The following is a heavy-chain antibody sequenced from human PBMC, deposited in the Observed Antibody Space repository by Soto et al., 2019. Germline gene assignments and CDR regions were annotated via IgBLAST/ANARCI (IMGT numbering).Heavy chain of an antibody. CDR2: ITASGATA. CDR3: AKAVAGKERVNYFYGMDI. J-gene: IGHJ6*02. D-gene: IGHD6-19*01. V-gene: IGHV3-23*01. Sequence: GGSLRLSCAASGFTFSSYAMTWVRQAPGKGLEWVSGITASGATAFYADSVKGRFTISRDNSKNTLSLQMNSLRAEDTAVYYCAKAVAGKERVNYFYGMDIWAQGTTVTVSS. CDR1: GFTFSSYA.